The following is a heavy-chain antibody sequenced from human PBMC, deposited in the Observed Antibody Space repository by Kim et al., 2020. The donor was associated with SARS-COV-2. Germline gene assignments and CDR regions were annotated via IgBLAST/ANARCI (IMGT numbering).Heavy chain of an antibody. CDR1: GFSVQMFA. CDR2: ISSDGISK. D-gene: IGHD2-21*02. CDR3: ATDVGDMRGLDV. V-gene: IGHV3-30*03. J-gene: IGHJ6*02. Sequence: GGSLRLSCVPIGFSVQMFAMHWVRQAPGKGLEWVAGISSDGISKYYHDSVTGRFTISREDSVNRLYLRMTSLTLEDTGQYHCATDVGDMRGLDVWGPGTTVIVSS.